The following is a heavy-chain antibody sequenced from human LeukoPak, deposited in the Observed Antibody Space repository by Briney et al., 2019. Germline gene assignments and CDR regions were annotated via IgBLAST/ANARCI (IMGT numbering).Heavy chain of an antibody. V-gene: IGHV3-30-3*01. Sequence: PGGSLRLSCAASGFTFSSYAMHWVRQAPGKGLEWVAVISYDGSNKYYADSVKGRFTISRDNSKNTLYLQMNSLRAEDTAVYYCARDPPKEQWLVMDYWGQGTLVTVSS. CDR3: ARDPPKEQWLVMDY. J-gene: IGHJ4*02. D-gene: IGHD6-19*01. CDR1: GFTFSSYA. CDR2: ISYDGSNK.